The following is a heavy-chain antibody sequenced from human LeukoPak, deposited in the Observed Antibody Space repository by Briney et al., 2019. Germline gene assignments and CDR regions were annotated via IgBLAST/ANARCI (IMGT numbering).Heavy chain of an antibody. CDR1: GYTFTGYY. CDR3: AREGYCSSTSCYGGSDYFDH. V-gene: IGHV1-2*02. Sequence: ASVKVSCKASGYTFTGYYMHWVRQAPGQGLEWMGWINPNSGGTNYAQKFQGRVTMTRDTSISTAYMELSRLRSDDTAVYYCAREGYCSSTSCYGGSDYFDHWGQGTLVTVSS. J-gene: IGHJ4*02. CDR2: INPNSGGT. D-gene: IGHD2-2*01.